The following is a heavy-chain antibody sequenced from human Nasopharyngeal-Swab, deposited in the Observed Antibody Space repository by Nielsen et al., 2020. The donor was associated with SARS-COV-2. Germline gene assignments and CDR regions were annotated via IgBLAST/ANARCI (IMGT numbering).Heavy chain of an antibody. Sequence: VRQRPGKGLEWVAVISYDGSNKYYADSVKGRFTISRDNSKNTLYLQMNSLRAEDTAVYYCARPLAAAGTGCDYWGQGTLVTVSS. J-gene: IGHJ4*02. CDR3: ARPLAAAGTGCDY. V-gene: IGHV3-30*03. CDR2: ISYDGSNK. D-gene: IGHD6-13*01.